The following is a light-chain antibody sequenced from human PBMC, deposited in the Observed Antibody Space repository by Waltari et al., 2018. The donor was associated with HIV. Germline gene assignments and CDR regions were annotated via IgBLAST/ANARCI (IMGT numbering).Light chain of an antibody. V-gene: IGLV1-51*01. CDR2: DNS. CDR1: TPNIGNNY. J-gene: IGLJ1*01. CDR3: GTWDSSLSAVV. Sequence: QSVFTQPPSVSAAPGQKVTIACPGSTPNIGNNYVFWYQRLPGTAPKLLIYDNSERPSGIPDRFSGSKSGTSATLGITGLQTGDEADYYCGTWDSSLSAVVFGTGTKVTVL.